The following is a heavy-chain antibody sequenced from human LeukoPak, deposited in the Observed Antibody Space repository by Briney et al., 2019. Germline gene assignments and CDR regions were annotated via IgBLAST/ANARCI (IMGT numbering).Heavy chain of an antibody. Sequence: PGRSLRLSCAASGFTFSSYAMHWVRQAPGKGLEWVAVISYDGSNKYYADSVKGRFTISRDNSENTLYLQMDSLRPEDTAVYYWAKEPEPFDIWGQGTRVTVSS. J-gene: IGHJ3*02. CDR3: AKEPEPFDI. CDR2: ISYDGSNK. CDR1: GFTFSSYA. V-gene: IGHV3-30-3*01.